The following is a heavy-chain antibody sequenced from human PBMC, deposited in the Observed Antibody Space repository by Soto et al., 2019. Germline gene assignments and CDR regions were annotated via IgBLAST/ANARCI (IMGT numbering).Heavy chain of an antibody. V-gene: IGHV4-34*01. CDR3: ARWRGLAITVNSAEWSDP. J-gene: IGHJ5*02. D-gene: IGHD4-4*01. CDR2: INHSGST. CDR1: GGSFSGYY. Sequence: PSETLSLTYAVYGGSFSGYYWSWIRQPPGKGLEWIGEINHSGSTNYNPSLKSRVTISVDTSKNQFSLKLSSVTAADTAVYYCARWRGLAITVNSAEWSDPSGQAILVTL.